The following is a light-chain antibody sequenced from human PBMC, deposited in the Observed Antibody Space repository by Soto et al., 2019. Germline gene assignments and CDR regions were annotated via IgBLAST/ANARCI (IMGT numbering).Light chain of an antibody. Sequence: EIVFTQSPAPLSLSPGERAPPSCRASPSVTNYLAWYQQKPGQPPRLLIYGASTRATSIPARFSGSGSGTDFTLTISSLQPEDFAVYYCQQDYNLPFTFGQGTRLEIK. J-gene: IGKJ5*01. CDR3: QQDYNLPFT. V-gene: IGKV3D-7*01. CDR1: PSVTNY. CDR2: GAS.